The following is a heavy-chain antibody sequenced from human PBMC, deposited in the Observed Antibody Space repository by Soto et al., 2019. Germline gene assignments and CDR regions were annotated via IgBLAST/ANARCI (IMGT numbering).Heavy chain of an antibody. J-gene: IGHJ4*02. CDR2: VHYSGST. D-gene: IGHD6-19*01. V-gene: IGHV4-61*08. CDR3: ARIPYSSASFDY. CDR1: GVSISSVSISVNY. Sequence: PSETLSLTCTVSGVSISSVSISVNYWSWIRQSPGKGLEWIGSVHYSGSTTYHPSLKSRVTISVDASKNQFSLRLRSVTAADTAVYYCARIPYSSASFDYWGQGNLVTVSS.